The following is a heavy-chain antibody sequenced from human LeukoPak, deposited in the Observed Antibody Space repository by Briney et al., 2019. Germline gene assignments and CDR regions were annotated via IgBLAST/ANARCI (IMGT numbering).Heavy chain of an antibody. CDR2: ISSSSSTI. Sequence: GGSLRLSCAASGFTFSGYSMNWVRQAPGKGLEWVSYISSSSSTIYYADSVKGRFTISRDNAKNSLYLQMNSLRAEDTAVYYCAREGGDYDILTGYYNWRRFDYWGQGTLVTVSS. CDR3: AREGGDYDILTGYYNWRRFDY. J-gene: IGHJ4*02. V-gene: IGHV3-48*01. D-gene: IGHD3-9*01. CDR1: GFTFSGYS.